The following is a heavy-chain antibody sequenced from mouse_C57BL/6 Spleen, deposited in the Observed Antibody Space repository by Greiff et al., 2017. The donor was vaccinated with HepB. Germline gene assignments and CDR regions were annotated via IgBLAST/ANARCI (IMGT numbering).Heavy chain of an antibody. J-gene: IGHJ2*01. CDR3: ARNYYGSSLYFDY. Sequence: VQLQQSGPGLVQPSQSLSITCTVSGFSLTSYGVHWVRQSPGKGLEWLGVIWSGGSTDYNAAFISRLSISKDNSKSQVFFKMNSLQADDTAIYYCARNYYGSSLYFDYWGQGTTLTVSS. CDR1: GFSLTSYG. D-gene: IGHD1-1*01. CDR2: IWSGGST. V-gene: IGHV2-2*01.